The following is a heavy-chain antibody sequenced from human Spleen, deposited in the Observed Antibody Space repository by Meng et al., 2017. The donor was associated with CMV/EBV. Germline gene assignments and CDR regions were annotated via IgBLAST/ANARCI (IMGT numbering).Heavy chain of an antibody. CDR1: GYTFTSYD. D-gene: IGHD2-2*01. V-gene: IGHV1-8*01. Sequence: ASVKVSCKASGYTFTSYDINWVRQATGQGLEWMGWMNPNSGNTGYAQKFQGRVTMTRNTSISTAYMELSSRRSEDTAVYYCARGHCSSTSCYLTSYYYYGMDVWGQGTTVTVSS. CDR3: ARGHCSSTSCYLTSYYYYGMDV. CDR2: MNPNSGNT. J-gene: IGHJ6*02.